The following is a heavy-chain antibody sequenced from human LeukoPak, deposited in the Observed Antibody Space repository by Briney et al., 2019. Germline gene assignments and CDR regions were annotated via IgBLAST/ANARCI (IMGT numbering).Heavy chain of an antibody. CDR2: ISGSGGGT. CDR1: GFTFSSHV. CDR3: AKDRAYCGGDCYSPLDY. J-gene: IGHJ4*02. Sequence: GGSLRLSCAASGFTFSSHVVNWVRQAPGKGLEWGSGISGSGGGTYYADSVKGRFTISRDNSKNTLYLQMNSLRAEDTALYYCAKDRAYCGGDCYSPLDYWGQGTLVTVSS. D-gene: IGHD2-21*02. V-gene: IGHV3-23*01.